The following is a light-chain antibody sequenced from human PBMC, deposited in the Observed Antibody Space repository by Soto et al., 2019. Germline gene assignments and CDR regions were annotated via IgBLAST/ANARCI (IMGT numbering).Light chain of an antibody. J-gene: IGLJ1*01. CDR3: SSFTSTNTQV. Sequence: QSALTQPASVSGSPGQSVTISCTGTNSDVGSFRYVSWYQQHPGKAPKLLIFEVSYRPSGVSTRFSGSKSGNTASLTISGLRTEDEAYYHCSSFTSTNTQVFGTGTKVTVL. CDR2: EVS. CDR1: NSDVGSFRY. V-gene: IGLV2-14*01.